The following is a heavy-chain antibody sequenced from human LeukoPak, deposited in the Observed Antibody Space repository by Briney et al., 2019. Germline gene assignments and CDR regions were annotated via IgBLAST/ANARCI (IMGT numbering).Heavy chain of an antibody. CDR1: GYTFSSYG. CDR2: ISAYNDNT. CDR3: ARDRSPDFWSGDYRDAFDI. V-gene: IGHV1-18*01. Sequence: ASVKVSCKASGYTFSSYGISWVRQAPGQGLEWMGWISAYNDNTNSAQKLQGRVSMTTDTSTSTAYMELRSLRSDDTAVYYCARDRSPDFWSGDYRDAFDIWGQGTVVTVSS. D-gene: IGHD3-3*01. J-gene: IGHJ3*02.